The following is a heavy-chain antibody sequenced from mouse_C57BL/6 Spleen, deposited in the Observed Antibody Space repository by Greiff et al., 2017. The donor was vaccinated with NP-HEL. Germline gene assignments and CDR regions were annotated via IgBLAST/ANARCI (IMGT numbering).Heavy chain of an antibody. CDR2: IDPANGNT. CDR1: GFNIKNTY. V-gene: IGHV14-3*01. Sequence: EVQLQQSVAELVRPGASVKLSCTASGFNIKNTYMHWVKQRPEQGLEWIGRIDPANGNTKYAPKFQGKATITADTSSNTAYLQLSSLTSEDTAIYSGDEGLRSNYYAMDYWGQGTSVTVSS. J-gene: IGHJ4*01. D-gene: IGHD1-1*01. CDR3: DEGLRSNYYAMDY.